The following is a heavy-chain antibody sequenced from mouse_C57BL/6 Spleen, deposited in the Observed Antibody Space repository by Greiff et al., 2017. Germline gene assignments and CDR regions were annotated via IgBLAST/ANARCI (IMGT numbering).Heavy chain of an antibody. CDR1: GYAFTNYL. CDR3: AGYYYGRSYD. D-gene: IGHD1-1*01. V-gene: IGHV1-54*01. CDR2: INPGSGGT. J-gene: IGHJ2*01. Sequence: VQLQQSGAELVRPGTSVKVSCKASGYAFTNYLIEWVKQRPGQGLEWIGVINPGSGGTNYNEKFKGKATLTADKSSSTAYMQLSSLTSEDSAVYRCAGYYYGRSYDWGQGTTVTVSA.